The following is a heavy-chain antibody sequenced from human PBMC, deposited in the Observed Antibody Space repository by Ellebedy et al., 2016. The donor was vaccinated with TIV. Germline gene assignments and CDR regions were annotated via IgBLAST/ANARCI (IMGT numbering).Heavy chain of an antibody. CDR2: MSFDGSKE. Sequence: PGGSLRLSCAASGFTFSTYGMHWVRQAPGKGLEWVALMSFDGSKEYYAESVKGRVTMSRDNSKDTLYLQMNSLRAEDTAIYYCAKDREPDTASCYYYGLDVWGQGTTVTVSS. CDR1: GFTFSTYG. D-gene: IGHD1-26*01. V-gene: IGHV3-30*18. J-gene: IGHJ6*02. CDR3: AKDREPDTASCYYYGLDV.